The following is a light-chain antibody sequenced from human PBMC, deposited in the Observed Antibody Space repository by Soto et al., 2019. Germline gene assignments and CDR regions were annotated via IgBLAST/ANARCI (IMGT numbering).Light chain of an antibody. CDR2: YDS. V-gene: IGLV3-21*01. CDR1: NIGSKS. Sequence: SYELTQPPSVSVAPGKTARITCGGNNIGSKSVHWYQQKPGQAPVLVIYYDSDRPSGIPERFSGSNSGNTATLTISRVEAGYEADYYWQVWERSSDHVVFGGGTKLTVL. CDR3: QVWERSSDHVV. J-gene: IGLJ2*01.